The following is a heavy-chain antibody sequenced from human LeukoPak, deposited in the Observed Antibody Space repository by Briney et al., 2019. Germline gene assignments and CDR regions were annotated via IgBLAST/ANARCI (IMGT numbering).Heavy chain of an antibody. CDR3: ARGAGYSGYDFDF. J-gene: IGHJ4*02. V-gene: IGHV4-31*03. Sequence: PSQTLSLTCTVSGGSISSGGYYWSWIRQHPGKGLEWIGYIYYSGSTYYTPSLKSRVTISVDTSKNQFSLKLTSVTAADTAVYYCARGAGYSGYDFDFWGQGTLFTVSS. CDR2: IYYSGST. D-gene: IGHD5-12*01. CDR1: GGSISSGGYY.